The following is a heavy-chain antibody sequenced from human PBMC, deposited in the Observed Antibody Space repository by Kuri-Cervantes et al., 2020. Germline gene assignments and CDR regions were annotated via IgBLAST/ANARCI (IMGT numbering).Heavy chain of an antibody. CDR3: AHRIVVVTATSTDAFDI. CDR1: GFSLSTSGVG. Sequence: SGPTLVKPTQTLTLTCTFSGFSLSTSGVGVGWIRQPPGKALEWLALIYWDDDKRYSPSLKSRLTITKDTPKNQVVLTMTNMDPVDTATYYCAHRIVVVTATSTDAFDIWGQGTMVTVSS. J-gene: IGHJ3*02. V-gene: IGHV2-5*02. D-gene: IGHD2-21*02. CDR2: IYWDDDK.